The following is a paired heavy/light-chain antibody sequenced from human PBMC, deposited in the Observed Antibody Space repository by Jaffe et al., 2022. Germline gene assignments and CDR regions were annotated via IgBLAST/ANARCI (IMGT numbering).Heavy chain of an antibody. CDR3: ARDGGYCSSTSCPESWFDP. CDR2: IYHSGST. D-gene: IGHD2-2*01. J-gene: IGHJ5*02. CDR1: GYSISSGYY. Sequence: QVQLQESGPGLVKPSETLSLTCAVSGYSISSGYYWGWIRQPPGKGLEWIGSIYHSGSTYYNPSLKSRVTISVDTSKNQFSLKLSSVTAADTAVYYCARDGGYCSSTSCPESWFDPWGQGTLVTVSS. V-gene: IGHV4-38-2*02.
Light chain of an antibody. V-gene: IGLV3-1*01. CDR1: KLGDKY. J-gene: IGLJ1*01. Sequence: SYELTQPPSVSVSPGQTASITCSGDKLGDKYACWYQQKPGQSPVLVIYQDSKRPSGIPERFSGSNSGNTATLTISGTQAMDEADYYCQAWDSSTLYVFGTGTKVTVL. CDR3: QAWDSSTLYV. CDR2: QDS.